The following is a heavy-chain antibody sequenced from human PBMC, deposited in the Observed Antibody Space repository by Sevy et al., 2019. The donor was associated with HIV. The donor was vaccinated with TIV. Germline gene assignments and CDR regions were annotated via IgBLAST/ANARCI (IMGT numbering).Heavy chain of an antibody. CDR1: GFTFSSYS. CDR3: ARDRYYMDV. CDR2: ISSNSSTI. J-gene: IGHJ6*03. Sequence: GESLKISFSASGFTFSSYSINWVRQAPGKGLGWVSYISSNSSTIYYADSVKGRFNISSDNAKNSLYLQMNSLRDEDTAVYYCARDRYYMDVWGKGTTVTVSS. V-gene: IGHV3-48*02.